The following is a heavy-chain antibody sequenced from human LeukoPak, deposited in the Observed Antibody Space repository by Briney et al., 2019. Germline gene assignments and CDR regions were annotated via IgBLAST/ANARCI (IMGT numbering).Heavy chain of an antibody. CDR2: ILGSGVTT. CDR3: AATYSSGWNFDY. CDR1: GFTFSSYS. V-gene: IGHV3-23*01. Sequence: GGSLRLSCAASGFTFSSYSMNWVRQAPGKGLEWVSAILGSGVTTYYADSVKGRFTISRDNSKNTLYLQMNSLRAEDTAVYYCAATYSSGWNFDYWGQGTLVTVSS. J-gene: IGHJ4*02. D-gene: IGHD6-19*01.